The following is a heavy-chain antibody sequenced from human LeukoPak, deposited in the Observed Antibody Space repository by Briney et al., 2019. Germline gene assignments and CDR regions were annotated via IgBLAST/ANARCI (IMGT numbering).Heavy chain of an antibody. J-gene: IGHJ5*02. CDR1: GFTFSSSM. D-gene: IGHD6-13*01. V-gene: IGHV3-74*01. Sequence: PRGCLRLSCAAPGFTFSSSMMYWVRQVPRKGLVWVSRINSDGSSTSYADFVKGRFTISRDNAKNTLYLQMNSLRDDDTAVYYCVRQQLSHGDHWGLGTLVTVSS. CDR3: VRQQLSHGDH. CDR2: INSDGSST.